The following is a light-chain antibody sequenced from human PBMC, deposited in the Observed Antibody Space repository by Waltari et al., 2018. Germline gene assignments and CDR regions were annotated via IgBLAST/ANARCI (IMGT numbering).Light chain of an antibody. CDR2: GAS. J-gene: IGKJ2*01. V-gene: IGKV3-20*01. Sequence: EIVLTQSPGTLSLSPGERATLSCRAIQSVSSNYLAWYQQKPGQAPRLLIYGASSRATGIPDRFSGSGSGTDFTLTISRLEPEDFAVYYCQQYGSSPPYTFGQGTKLEI. CDR1: QSVSSNY. CDR3: QQYGSSPPYT.